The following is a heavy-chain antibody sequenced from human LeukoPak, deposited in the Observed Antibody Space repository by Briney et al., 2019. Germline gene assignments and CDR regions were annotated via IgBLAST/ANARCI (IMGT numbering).Heavy chain of an antibody. V-gene: IGHV3-23*01. J-gene: IGHJ4*02. D-gene: IGHD3-22*01. CDR3: ARFYDSSGYYPGNFDY. Sequence: GGSLRLSCVASRFTFYSYAMSWVRQAPGKGLEWVSAISGSGGSTYYADSVKGRFTISRDNSKNTLYLQMSSLRAEDTAVYYCARFYDSSGYYPGNFDYWGQGTLVTVSS. CDR2: ISGSGGST. CDR1: RFTFYSYA.